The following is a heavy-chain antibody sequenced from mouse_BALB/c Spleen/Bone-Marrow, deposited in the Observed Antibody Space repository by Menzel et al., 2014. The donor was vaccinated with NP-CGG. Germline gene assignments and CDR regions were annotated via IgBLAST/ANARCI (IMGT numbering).Heavy chain of an antibody. Sequence: EVMLVESGGGLVKLGGSLKLSCAASGFTFSSYYMSWVRQTPEKRLELVAAITSNGGSTYYPDTVKGRFTISRDNAKNTLYLQMSSLKSEDTALYYYARHGSSYAMDYWGQGTSVTVSS. CDR2: ITSNGGST. J-gene: IGHJ4*01. V-gene: IGHV5-6-2*01. CDR3: ARHGSSYAMDY. D-gene: IGHD1-1*01. CDR1: GFTFSSYY.